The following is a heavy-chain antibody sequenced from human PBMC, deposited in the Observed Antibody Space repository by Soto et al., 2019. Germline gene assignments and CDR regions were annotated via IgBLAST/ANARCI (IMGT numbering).Heavy chain of an antibody. V-gene: IGHV4-61*01. D-gene: IGHD3-22*01. J-gene: IGHJ6*02. CDR1: GGSVSSGSYY. CDR3: ARDTNYYDSSGYYPLYYYYYGMDG. CDR2: IYYSGST. Sequence: SETLSLTCTVSGGSVSSGSYYWSWIRQPPGKGLEWIGYIYYSGSTNYNPSLKSRVTISVDTSKNQFSLKLSSVTAADTAVYYCARDTNYYDSSGYYPLYYYYYGMDGWGQGTTVTVS.